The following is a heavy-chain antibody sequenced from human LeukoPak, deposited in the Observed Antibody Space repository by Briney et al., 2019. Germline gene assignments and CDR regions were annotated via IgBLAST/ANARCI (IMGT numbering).Heavy chain of an antibody. CDR2: ISYDGSNK. J-gene: IGHJ4*02. CDR3: ARERRELWLRGVWDRY. V-gene: IGHV3-30*04. CDR1: GFTFSSYA. D-gene: IGHD5-18*01. Sequence: GGSLRLSCAVSGFTFSSYAMRWVRQAPRKGLEGVAVISYDGSNKYYADSVKGRFTISRDNSKNTMYVQMNSLRDVDAAVYYCARERRELWLRGVWDRYWGQGTLVTVSS.